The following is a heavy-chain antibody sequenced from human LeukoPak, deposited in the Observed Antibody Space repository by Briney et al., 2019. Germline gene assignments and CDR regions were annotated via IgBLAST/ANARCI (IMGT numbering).Heavy chain of an antibody. D-gene: IGHD2-2*01. CDR2: ISSGSSTI. CDR3: ARYCTSTSCAFEY. J-gene: IGHJ4*02. CDR1: GFTFSSYS. Sequence: PGGSLRLSCAASGFTFSSYSMNWVRQAPGKGLEWVSYISSGSSTIYYADSVKGRFTISRDNAKNSLYLQMNSLRAEDTAIYYCARYCTSTSCAFEYWGQGTLVTVSS. V-gene: IGHV3-48*01.